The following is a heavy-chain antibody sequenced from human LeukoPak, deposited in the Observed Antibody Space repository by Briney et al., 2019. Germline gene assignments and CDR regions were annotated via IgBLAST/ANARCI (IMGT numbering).Heavy chain of an antibody. CDR3: AREAAMAPPPNYYYYYMDV. D-gene: IGHD5-18*01. CDR2: IYTSGST. V-gene: IGHV4-61*02. CDR1: GGSISSSSYY. Sequence: PSETLSLTCTVSGGSISSSSYYWSWIRQPAGKGLEWIGRIYTSGSTNYNPSLKSRVTISVDTSKNQFSLKLSSVTAADTAVYYCAREAAMAPPPNYYYYYMDVWGKGTTVTISS. J-gene: IGHJ6*03.